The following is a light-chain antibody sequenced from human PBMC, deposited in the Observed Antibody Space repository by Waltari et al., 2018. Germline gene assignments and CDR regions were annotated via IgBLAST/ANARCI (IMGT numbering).Light chain of an antibody. CDR2: EVS. CDR3: MQTTLLPLT. CDR1: QSLLHSDGKTY. J-gene: IGKJ4*01. Sequence: VMTQSPPSLSVTPGQTASISCKSTQSLLHSDGKTYLNWYLQKPGQPPQLLIHEVSKRFSGVSDRFSGGGSGTDFTLKISRVEADDVGLYYCMQTTLLPLTFGGGTKVEIK. V-gene: IGKV2D-29*01.